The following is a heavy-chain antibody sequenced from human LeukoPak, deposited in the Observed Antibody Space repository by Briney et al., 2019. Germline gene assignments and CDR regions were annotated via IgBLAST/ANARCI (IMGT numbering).Heavy chain of an antibody. V-gene: IGHV4-4*02. CDR2: IYHSGST. CDR1: GFTFSNYAM. Sequence: GSLRLSCAASGFTFSNYAMSWVRQPPGKGLEWIGEIYHSGSTNYNPSLKSRVTISVDKSKNQFSLKLSSVTAADTAVYYCARLVSYDSSGYYFPGYYGMDVWGQGTTVTVSS. D-gene: IGHD3-22*01. J-gene: IGHJ6*02. CDR3: ARLVSYDSSGYYFPGYYGMDV.